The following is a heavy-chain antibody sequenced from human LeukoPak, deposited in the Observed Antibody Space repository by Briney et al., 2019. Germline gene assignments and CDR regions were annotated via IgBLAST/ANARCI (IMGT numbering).Heavy chain of an antibody. J-gene: IGHJ2*01. D-gene: IGHD4-17*01. CDR2: IYYSGST. CDR3: ARHESTVTTVGWYFDL. CDR1: GGSISSYY. V-gene: IGHV4-59*08. Sequence: SETLSLTCTVSGGSISSYYWSWIRQPPGKGLEWIGYIYYSGSTSYNPSLKSRVTISVDTSKNQFSLKLSSVTAADTAVYYCARHESTVTTVGWYFDLWGRGTLVTVSS.